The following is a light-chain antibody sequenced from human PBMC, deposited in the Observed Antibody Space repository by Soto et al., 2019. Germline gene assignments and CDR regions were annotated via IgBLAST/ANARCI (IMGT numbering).Light chain of an antibody. CDR1: QSVLYSSNNKNY. Sequence: DIVMTQSPDSLAVSLGERATNNCKSSQSVLYSSNNKNYVAWYQQKPGQPPKLLIYWASIRESGVPDRFSGSGAGTDFTLTISSRQAEDVAVYYCQQYYRPWTFGQGTNVEIK. CDR3: QQYYRPWT. CDR2: WAS. V-gene: IGKV4-1*01. J-gene: IGKJ1*01.